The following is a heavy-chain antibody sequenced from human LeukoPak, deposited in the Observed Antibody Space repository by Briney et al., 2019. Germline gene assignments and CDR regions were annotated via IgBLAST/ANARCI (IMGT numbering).Heavy chain of an antibody. Sequence: PGGSLRLSRAASGFTFSSYSMNWVRQAPGKGLEWVSYISSSSSTIYYADSVKGRFTISRDNAKNSLYLQMNSLRAEDTAVYYCARDYGGSYYGYYYYYGMDVWGQGTTVTVSS. CDR1: GFTFSSYS. D-gene: IGHD1-26*01. J-gene: IGHJ6*02. CDR3: ARDYGGSYYGYYYYYGMDV. CDR2: ISSSSSTI. V-gene: IGHV3-48*01.